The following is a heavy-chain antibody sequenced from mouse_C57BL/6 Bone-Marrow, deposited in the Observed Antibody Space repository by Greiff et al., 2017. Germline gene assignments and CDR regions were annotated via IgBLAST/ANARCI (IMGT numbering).Heavy chain of an antibody. CDR2: ISDGGSYT. Sequence: EVKVVESGGGLVKPGGSLKLSCAASGFTFSSYAMSWVRQTPEKRLEWVATISDGGSYTYYPDNVKGRFTISRDNAKNNLYLQMSHLKSEDTAMYYCARDCGSFAYWGQGTLVTVSA. CDR1: GFTFSSYA. CDR3: ARDCGSFAY. V-gene: IGHV5-4*01. J-gene: IGHJ3*01.